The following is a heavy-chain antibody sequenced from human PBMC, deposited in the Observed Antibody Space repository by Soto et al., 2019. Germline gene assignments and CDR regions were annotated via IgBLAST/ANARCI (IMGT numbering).Heavy chain of an antibody. V-gene: IGHV1-69*13. D-gene: IGHD3-22*01. Sequence: SVKVSCKASGGTFSTYAIDWVREAPGQGLEWMGGIIPLFGTAKYAQNFQGRITITADESTNTAYMELRSLRSQDTAVYYCARGVHYDSSGYYYFYWGQGTLVTVSS. CDR1: GGTFSTYA. CDR3: ARGVHYDSSGYYYFY. J-gene: IGHJ4*02. CDR2: IIPLFGTA.